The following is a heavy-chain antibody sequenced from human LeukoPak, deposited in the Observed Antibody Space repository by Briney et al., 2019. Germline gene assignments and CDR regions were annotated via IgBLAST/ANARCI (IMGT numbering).Heavy chain of an antibody. CDR1: GYTFTSYY. V-gene: IGHV1-46*01. CDR2: INPSGGST. CDR3: ARDRGYDSSGSWLDY. Sequence: GASVKVYCKASGYTFTSYYMHWVRQAPGQGLEWMGIINPSGGSTSYAQKFQGRVTMTRDTSTSTVYMELSSLRSEDTAVYYCARDRGYDSSGSWLDYWGQGTLVTVSS. D-gene: IGHD3-22*01. J-gene: IGHJ4*02.